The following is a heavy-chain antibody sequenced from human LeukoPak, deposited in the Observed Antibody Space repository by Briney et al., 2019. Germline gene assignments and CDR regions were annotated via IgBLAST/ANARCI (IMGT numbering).Heavy chain of an antibody. CDR1: GGSISSYY. J-gene: IGHJ6*03. Sequence: SSETLSLTCTVSGGSISSYYWSWIRQPAGKGLEWIGRIYTSGSTNYNPSLKSRVTMSVDTSKNQFSLKLSSVTAADTAVYYCAREESYDFWSGSQNMDVWGKGTTVTVSS. CDR2: IYTSGST. D-gene: IGHD3-3*01. V-gene: IGHV4-4*07. CDR3: AREESYDFWSGSQNMDV.